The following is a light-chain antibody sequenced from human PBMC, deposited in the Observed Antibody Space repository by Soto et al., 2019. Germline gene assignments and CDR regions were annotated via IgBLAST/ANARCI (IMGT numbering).Light chain of an antibody. Sequence: VLTQFPGTLSLSPGERATLSCRASQSVSSSFLAWYQQKPGQAPRLLIYGASTRATGIPDRFSGSGSGTEFTLTISRLEPEDFAVYYCQQFGSSLFSFGPGTKVDIK. J-gene: IGKJ3*01. V-gene: IGKV3-20*01. CDR1: QSVSSSF. CDR2: GAS. CDR3: QQFGSSLFS.